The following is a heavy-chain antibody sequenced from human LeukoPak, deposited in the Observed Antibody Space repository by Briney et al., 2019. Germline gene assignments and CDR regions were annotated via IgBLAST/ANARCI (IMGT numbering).Heavy chain of an antibody. D-gene: IGHD2-2*02. V-gene: IGHV3-23*01. J-gene: IGHJ4*02. CDR3: AKYQRIPAAIRHFDY. CDR2: ISGSGGST. Sequence: GASLRLSCAASGFTFSSYAMRWVRQAPGKGLEWVSAISGSGGSTYYADSVKGRFTISRDNSKSTLYLQMHSLRAEDTAVYYCAKYQRIPAAIRHFDYWGQGTLVTVSS. CDR1: GFTFSSYA.